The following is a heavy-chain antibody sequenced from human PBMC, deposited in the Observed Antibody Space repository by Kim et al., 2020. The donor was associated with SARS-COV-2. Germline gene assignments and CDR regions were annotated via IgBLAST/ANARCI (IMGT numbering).Heavy chain of an antibody. J-gene: IGHJ4*02. Sequence: GGSLRLSCAASGFTFSSYSMNWVRQAPGKGLEWVSSISSSSSYIYYADSVKGRFTISRDNAKNSLYLQMNSLRAEDTAVYYCARGITHGYSSSWYGLTALERGSDYFDYWGQGTLVTVSS. V-gene: IGHV3-21*01. CDR1: GFTFSSYS. CDR3: ARGITHGYSSSWYGLTALERGSDYFDY. CDR2: ISSSSSYI. D-gene: IGHD6-13*01.